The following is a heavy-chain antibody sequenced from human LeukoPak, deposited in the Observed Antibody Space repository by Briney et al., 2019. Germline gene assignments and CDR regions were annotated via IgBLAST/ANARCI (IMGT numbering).Heavy chain of an antibody. D-gene: IGHD4-23*01. V-gene: IGHV1-46*02. CDR3: ARDLGDYGGNSGFFDF. CDR1: GYSFNSYY. CDR2: INPSGHRT. J-gene: IGHJ4*02. Sequence: ASVKVSCKASGYSFNSYYIHWVRQAPGQGLEWMGTINPSGHRTIYAQNFQGRVTMTTDTSTRIVDMELSGLKSEDTAVYYCARDLGDYGGNSGFFDFWGQGILVTVSS.